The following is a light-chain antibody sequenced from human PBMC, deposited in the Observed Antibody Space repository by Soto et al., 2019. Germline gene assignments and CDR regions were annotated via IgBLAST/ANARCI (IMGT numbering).Light chain of an antibody. Sequence: QSALTQPASVSGSPGQSITISCTGTSNDVGGYNYVSWYQQQPGKAPKLMIYEVTNRPSGVSNRFSGSKSGNTASLTISGLQAEDEADYYCSSYTSSSSVLFGGGTKVTVL. J-gene: IGLJ2*01. CDR2: EVT. CDR3: SSYTSSSSVL. V-gene: IGLV2-14*01. CDR1: SNDVGGYNY.